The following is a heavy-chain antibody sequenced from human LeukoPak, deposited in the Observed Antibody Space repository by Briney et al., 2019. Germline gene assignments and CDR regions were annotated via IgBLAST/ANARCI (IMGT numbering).Heavy chain of an antibody. CDR1: GFTFSSYW. CDR3: ARDHVTMIVVVNPWDDAFDI. V-gene: IGHV3-7*01. CDR2: IKQDGSEK. J-gene: IGHJ3*02. Sequence: GGSLRLSCAASGFTFSSYWMSWVRQAPGKGLEWVANIKQDGSEKYYVDSVKGRFTISRDNAKNSLYLQMNSLRAEDTAVYYCARDHVTMIVVVNPWDDAFDIWGQGTMVTVSS. D-gene: IGHD3-22*01.